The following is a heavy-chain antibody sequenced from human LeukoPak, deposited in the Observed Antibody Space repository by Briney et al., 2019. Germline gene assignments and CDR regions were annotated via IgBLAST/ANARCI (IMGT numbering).Heavy chain of an antibody. Sequence: ASVKVSCKASGYTFTSYYMHWVRQAPGQGLEWMGIINPSGGSTSYAQKFQGRVTMTRDMSTSTVYMELSSLRSEDTAVYYCARDRANWNSGSYLCYASTIYMDVWGKGTTVTVSS. CDR2: INPSGGST. CDR3: ARDRANWNSGSYLCYASTIYMDV. CDR1: GYTFTSYY. D-gene: IGHD1-26*01. V-gene: IGHV1-46*01. J-gene: IGHJ6*03.